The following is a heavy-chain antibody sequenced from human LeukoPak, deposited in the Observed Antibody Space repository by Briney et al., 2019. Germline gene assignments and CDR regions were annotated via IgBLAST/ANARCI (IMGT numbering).Heavy chain of an antibody. J-gene: IGHJ3*02. D-gene: IGHD3-10*01. Sequence: PGGSLRLSCAASGFTFSSYAMPWVRQAPGKGLEWVAVISYDGSNKYYADSVKGRFTISRDNAKNSLYLQMNSLRAEDTAVYYCARLWRDAFDIWGQGTMVTVSS. CDR3: ARLWRDAFDI. CDR1: GFTFSSYA. V-gene: IGHV3-30-3*01. CDR2: ISYDGSNK.